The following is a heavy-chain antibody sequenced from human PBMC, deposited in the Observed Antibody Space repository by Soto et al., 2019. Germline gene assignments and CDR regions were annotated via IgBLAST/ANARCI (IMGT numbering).Heavy chain of an antibody. J-gene: IGHJ6*02. CDR1: GYTFTGYY. CDR3: ARVKEGLWFGHGGGGMDG. D-gene: IGHD3-10*01. Sequence: ASVKVSCKASGYTFTGYYMHWVRQAPGQGLEWMGWINPNSGGTNYAQKFQGWVTMTRDTSISTAYMELSRLRSDDTAVYYCARVKEGLWFGHGGGGMDGWGQGNTVTVSS. V-gene: IGHV1-2*04. CDR2: INPNSGGT.